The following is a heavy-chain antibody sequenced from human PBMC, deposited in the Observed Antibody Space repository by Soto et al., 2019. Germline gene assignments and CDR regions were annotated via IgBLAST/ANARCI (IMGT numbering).Heavy chain of an antibody. CDR1: GYTFTSYA. D-gene: IGHD6-13*01. CDR2: INAGNGNT. CDR3: ARDWVFYYGMDV. V-gene: IGHV1-3*01. Sequence: GASVKVSCKASGYTFTSYAMHWVRQAPGQRLEWMGWINAGNGNTKYSQKFQGRVTITRDTSASTAYMELSSLRSEDTAVYYCARDWVFYYGMDVWGQGTTVTVSS. J-gene: IGHJ6*02.